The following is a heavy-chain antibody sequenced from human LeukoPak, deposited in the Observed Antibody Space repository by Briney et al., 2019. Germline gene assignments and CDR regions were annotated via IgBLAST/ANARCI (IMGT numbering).Heavy chain of an antibody. CDR3: ARGGGSSGWYGVDY. D-gene: IGHD6-19*01. Sequence: PGGPLRLSCTASGLTFSSYWMHWVRQAPGKGLLWVSRINGDGSSTNYADSVKGRFTISRDNAKNTVYLQMNGLRVEDTAVYYCARGGGSSGWYGVDYWGQGTLVTVSS. CDR2: INGDGSST. J-gene: IGHJ4*02. CDR1: GLTFSSYW. V-gene: IGHV3-74*01.